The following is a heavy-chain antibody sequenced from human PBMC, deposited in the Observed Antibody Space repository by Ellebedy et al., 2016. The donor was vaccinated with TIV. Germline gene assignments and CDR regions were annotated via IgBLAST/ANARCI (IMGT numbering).Heavy chain of an antibody. CDR1: GGSFSGYY. J-gene: IGHJ6*02. CDR3: AIFYYYYGMDV. Sequence: SETLSLXXAVYGGSFSGYYWSWIRQPPGKGLEWIGEINHSGSTNYNPSLKSRVTISVDTSKNQFSLKLSSVTAADTAVYYCAIFYYYYGMDVWGQGTTVTVSS. CDR2: INHSGST. V-gene: IGHV4-34*01.